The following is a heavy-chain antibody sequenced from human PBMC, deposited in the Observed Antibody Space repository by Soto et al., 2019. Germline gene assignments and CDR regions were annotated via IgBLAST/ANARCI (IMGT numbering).Heavy chain of an antibody. CDR1: GFTFSSYW. J-gene: IGHJ6*03. CDR3: ARGPDGDYYYYMDV. CDR2: IKQDGSEK. D-gene: IGHD4-17*01. Sequence: EVQLVESGGGLVQPGGSLRLSCAASGFTFSSYWMSWVRQAPGKGLEWVANIKQDGSEKYYVDSVKGRFTISRDNAKNSLYLQMNSMRAEDTAVYYWARGPDGDYYYYMDVWGKGTTVTVSS. V-gene: IGHV3-7*01.